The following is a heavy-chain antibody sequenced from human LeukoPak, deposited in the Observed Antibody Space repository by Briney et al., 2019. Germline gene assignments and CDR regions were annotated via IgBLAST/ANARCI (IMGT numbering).Heavy chain of an antibody. V-gene: IGHV3-30*18. CDR3: AKGTQQWWTFDALDI. CDR1: GFTFSSYG. CDR2: ISFDGGKN. D-gene: IGHD5-18*01. J-gene: IGHJ3*02. Sequence: GGSLRLSCAASGFTFSSYGMHWVRQAPGKGLEWVALISFDGGKNYYADSVKGRFTISRDNSKNTLYLQMNSLIPDDTAVCYCAKGTQQWWTFDALDIWGQGTMVTVSS.